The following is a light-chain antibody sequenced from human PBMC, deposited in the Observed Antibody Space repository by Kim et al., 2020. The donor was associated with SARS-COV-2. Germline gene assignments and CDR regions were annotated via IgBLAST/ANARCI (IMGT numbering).Light chain of an antibody. CDR3: HHYGSSPYT. V-gene: IGKV3-20*01. CDR1: QSVSSSY. CDR2: SAS. J-gene: IGKJ2*01. Sequence: EIVLTQSPGTLSLSPGERATLSCRASQSVSSSYLGWYQQKPGQAPRLLIYSASTRATGIPDRFSGSGSGTDFTLTISRLEPEDFAVYYCHHYGSSPYTFGQGTKLEI.